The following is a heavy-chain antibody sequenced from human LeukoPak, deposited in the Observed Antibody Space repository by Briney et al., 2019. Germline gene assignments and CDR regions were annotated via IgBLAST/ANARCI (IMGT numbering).Heavy chain of an antibody. CDR1: GGSISSSN. J-gene: IGHJ4*02. CDR3: ARSSRGVYFDY. CDR2: ISYDGSNK. D-gene: IGHD3-10*01. Sequence: TLSLTCAVSGGSISSSNWWSWVRQAPGKGLEWVAVISYDGSNKYYADSVKGRFTISRDNSKNTLYLQMNSLRAEDTAVYYCARSSRGVYFDYWGQGTLVTVSS. V-gene: IGHV3-30*03.